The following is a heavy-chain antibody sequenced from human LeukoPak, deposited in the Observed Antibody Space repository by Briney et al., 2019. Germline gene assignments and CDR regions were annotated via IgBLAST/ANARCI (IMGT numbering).Heavy chain of an antibody. Sequence: SETLSLTRAVSGGSITTGGFSWSWIRQPPGKGLEWIGYIYDGGDTYYSPSLESRVTLSLDRSKNQFSLHLSSVTAADTAVYYCARGAPVHLTGYYRGFFDPWGQGVLVTVSS. CDR2: IYDGGDT. CDR3: ARGAPVHLTGYYRGFFDP. D-gene: IGHD3-9*01. CDR1: GGSITTGGFS. V-gene: IGHV4-30-2*01. J-gene: IGHJ5*02.